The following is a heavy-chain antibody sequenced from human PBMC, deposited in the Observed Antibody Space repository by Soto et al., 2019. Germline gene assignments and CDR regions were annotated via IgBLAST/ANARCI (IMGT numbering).Heavy chain of an antibody. CDR3: ASSIAVAGKYYYYGMDV. Sequence: SETLSLTCTVSGGSISSSSYYWGWIRQPPGKGLEWIGSIYYGGSTYYNPSLKSRVTISVDTSKNQFSLKLSSVTAADTAVYYCASSIAVAGKYYYYGMDVWGQGTTVTVSS. V-gene: IGHV4-39*01. D-gene: IGHD6-19*01. CDR2: IYYGGST. CDR1: GGSISSSSYY. J-gene: IGHJ6*02.